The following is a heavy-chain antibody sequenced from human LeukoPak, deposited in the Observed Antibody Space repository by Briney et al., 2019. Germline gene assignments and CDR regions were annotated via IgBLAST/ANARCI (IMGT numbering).Heavy chain of an antibody. CDR2: IYYSGST. D-gene: IGHD3-10*01. CDR3: AREDTGIGNYFDY. CDR1: GGSISSYY. Sequence: SETLSLTCTVSGGSISSYYWSWIRQPPGKGLEWIGYIYYSGSTYYNPSLKSRVTISVDTSKNQFSLKLSSVTAADTAVYYCAREDTGIGNYFDYWGQGSLVTVSS. J-gene: IGHJ4*02. V-gene: IGHV4-59*12.